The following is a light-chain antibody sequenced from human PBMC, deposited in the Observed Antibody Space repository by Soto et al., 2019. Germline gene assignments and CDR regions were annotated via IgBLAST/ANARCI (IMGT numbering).Light chain of an antibody. Sequence: DIVLTQSPGTLSLSPGERATLSCRASQSIGTYLAWYQQKPGQAPRLLIYGASSRATGIPDRFSGSGSGTDFTLTISRLEPEDFAVYYCQQCGSSPETFGQGTKVDIK. CDR1: QSIGTY. CDR2: GAS. CDR3: QQCGSSPET. V-gene: IGKV3-20*01. J-gene: IGKJ1*01.